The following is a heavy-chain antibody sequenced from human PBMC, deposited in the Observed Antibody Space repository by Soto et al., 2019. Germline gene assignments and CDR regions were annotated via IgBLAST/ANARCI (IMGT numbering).Heavy chain of an antibody. CDR3: ARPVGGRLTVTPYDY. D-gene: IGHD4-4*01. V-gene: IGHV4-39*01. J-gene: IGHJ4*02. CDR1: GGSISSSSYY. CDR2: IYYSGST. Sequence: KTSETLSLTCTVSGGSISSSSYYWGWIRQPPGKGLEWIGSIYYSGSTYYNPSLKSRVTISVDTSKNQFSLKLSSVTAADTAVYYCARPVGGRLTVTPYDYWGQGTLVTVSS.